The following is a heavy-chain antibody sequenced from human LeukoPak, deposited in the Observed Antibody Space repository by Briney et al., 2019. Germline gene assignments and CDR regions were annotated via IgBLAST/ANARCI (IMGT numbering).Heavy chain of an antibody. CDR1: GFTFSDYY. J-gene: IGHJ4*02. V-gene: IGHV3-11*01. CDR2: ISSSGGTK. Sequence: GGSLRLSCAASGFTFSDYYMSWIRQAPGKGLEGVSYISSSGGTKYYADVVKGRFTISRDNAKNSLYLQRNSLRAEDTAVYYCAEGIAAAGTGRWGQGTLVTVSS. D-gene: IGHD6-13*01. CDR3: AEGIAAAGTGR.